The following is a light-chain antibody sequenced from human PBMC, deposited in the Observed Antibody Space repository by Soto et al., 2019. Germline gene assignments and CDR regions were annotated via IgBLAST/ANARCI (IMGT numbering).Light chain of an antibody. V-gene: IGLV2-14*01. Sequence: QSALTQPASVSGSPGRSISISCAGTSADIGAYDHVSWYQQHPGKAPKLIIYDVSSRPSGVSNRFSGSKSASTASLTIFGLQAEDEADYFCSSYTDFSLYVFGTGTKLTVL. CDR1: SADIGAYDH. J-gene: IGLJ1*01. CDR2: DVS. CDR3: SSYTDFSLYV.